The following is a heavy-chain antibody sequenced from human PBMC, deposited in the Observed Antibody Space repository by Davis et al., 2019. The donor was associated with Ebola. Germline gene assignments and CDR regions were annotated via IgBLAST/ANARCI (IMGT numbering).Heavy chain of an antibody. V-gene: IGHV5-51*01. CDR1: GYIFTNHW. J-gene: IGHJ5*02. D-gene: IGHD3-10*01. CDR2: IYPGDSDT. CDR3: ARFSGPLLSYNWFDP. Sequence: GESLKISCKGSGYIFTNHWIGWVRQMPEKGLEWMGIIYPGDSDTRYNPSFEGQVTISADKTISTAYLQWSSLRASDTGTYFCARFSGPLLSYNWFDPWGQGTLVTVSS.